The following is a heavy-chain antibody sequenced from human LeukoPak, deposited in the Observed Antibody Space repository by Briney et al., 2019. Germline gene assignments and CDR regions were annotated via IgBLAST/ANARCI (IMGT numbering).Heavy chain of an antibody. CDR1: GYTFTAYY. Sequence: ASVKVSCKASGYTFTAYYMHWVRQAPGQGLEWMGWINPNSGGTNYAQKFQGGLTMTRDTSTSTVYMELSSLRSEDTAVYYCTRGVQLERRYYNWFDPWGQGTLVTVPS. D-gene: IGHD1-1*01. J-gene: IGHJ5*02. V-gene: IGHV1-2*02. CDR3: TRGVQLERRYYNWFDP. CDR2: INPNSGGT.